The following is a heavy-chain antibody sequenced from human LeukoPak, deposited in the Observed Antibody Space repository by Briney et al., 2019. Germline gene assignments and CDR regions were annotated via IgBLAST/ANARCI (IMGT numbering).Heavy chain of an antibody. CDR2: IFYSGST. J-gene: IGHJ3*02. CDR3: AKSNGYGLIDI. Sequence: SETLSLTCTVSGGSITNYYWSWIRQPPGKALEWIGNIFYSGSTYYSPSLKSRVTISLDTSRNQFSLKLNSVTAADTAVYYCAKSNGYGLIDIWGQGTMVTVSS. CDR1: GGSITNYY. V-gene: IGHV4-59*12. D-gene: IGHD3-22*01.